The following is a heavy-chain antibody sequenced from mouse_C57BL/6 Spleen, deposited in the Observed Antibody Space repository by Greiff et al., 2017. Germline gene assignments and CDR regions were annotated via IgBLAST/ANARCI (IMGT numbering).Heavy chain of an antibody. CDR2: IDPSDSYT. CDR1: GYTFTSYW. V-gene: IGHV1-69*01. CDR3: ARGLRYCDY. J-gene: IGHJ2*01. Sequence: QVQLQQSGAELVMPGASVKLSCKASGYTFTSYWMHWVKQRPGQGLEWIGEIDPSDSYTNYNQKFKGKSTLTVDKSSSTAYMQLSSLTSEDSAVYYCARGLRYCDYWGQGTTLTVSS.